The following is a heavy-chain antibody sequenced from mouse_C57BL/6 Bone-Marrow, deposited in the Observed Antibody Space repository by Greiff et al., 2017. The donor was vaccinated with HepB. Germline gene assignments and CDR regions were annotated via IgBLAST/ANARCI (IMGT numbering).Heavy chain of an antibody. CDR3: AMGLLRSFDY. CDR1: GYTFTSYG. J-gene: IGHJ2*01. V-gene: IGHV1-81*01. CDR2: IYPRSGNT. D-gene: IGHD1-1*01. Sequence: QVQLQQSGAELARPGASVRLSCKASGYTFTSYGISWVKQRTGQGLEWIGEIYPRSGNTYYNEKFKGKATLTADKSSSTAYMELRSLPSEDSAVYFCAMGLLRSFDYWGQGTTLTVSS.